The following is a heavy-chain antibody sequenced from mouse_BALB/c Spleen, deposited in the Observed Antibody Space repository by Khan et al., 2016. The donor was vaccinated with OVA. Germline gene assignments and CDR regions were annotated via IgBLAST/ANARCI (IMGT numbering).Heavy chain of an antibody. V-gene: IGHV2-6-1*01. D-gene: IGHD2-10*01. CDR1: GFSLTNYG. CDR3: DRQPYYHYNIMDY. CDR2: IWSDGST. J-gene: IGHJ4*01. Sequence: QVQLKQSGPGLVAPSQSLSITCTISGFSLTNYGVHWVRQPPGKGLEWLVVIWSDGSTTYNSALQSSLTISKDNSKSQIFLKMNSLQTDDTAMYFCDRQPYYHYNIMDYWGQGTSVTVSS.